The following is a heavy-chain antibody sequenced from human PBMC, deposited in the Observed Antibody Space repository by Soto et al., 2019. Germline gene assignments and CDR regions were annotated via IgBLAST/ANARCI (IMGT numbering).Heavy chain of an antibody. CDR3: ASRVGYYFDY. Sequence: SVKVSFKASGGPFSSYAISLVRQAPGQGLEWMGGIIPIFGTANYAQKFQGRVTITADKSTRTAYMELSSLRSEDTAVYYCASRVGYYFDYWGQGTMVTGSS. J-gene: IGHJ4*02. D-gene: IGHD3-10*01. CDR1: GGPFSSYA. CDR2: IIPIFGTA. V-gene: IGHV1-69*06.